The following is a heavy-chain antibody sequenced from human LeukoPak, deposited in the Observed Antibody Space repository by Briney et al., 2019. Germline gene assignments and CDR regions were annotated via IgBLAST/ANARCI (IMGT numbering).Heavy chain of an antibody. CDR3: ASRIVGTPDYFDY. D-gene: IGHD1-26*01. CDR1: GFTFSSYA. V-gene: IGHV3-21*01. Sequence: GGSLRLSCAASGFTFSSYAMSWVRQAPGKGLEWVSSISSSSSYIYYADSVKGRFTISRDNAKNSLYLQMNSLRVEDTAVYYCASRIVGTPDYFDYWGQGTLVTVSS. CDR2: ISSSSSYI. J-gene: IGHJ4*02.